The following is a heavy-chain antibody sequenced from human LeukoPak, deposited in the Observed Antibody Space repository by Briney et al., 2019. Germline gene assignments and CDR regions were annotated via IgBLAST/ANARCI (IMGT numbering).Heavy chain of an antibody. D-gene: IGHD5-24*01. V-gene: IGHV3-21*01. Sequence: GGSLRLSCAASGFTFSSYSFNWVRQAPGKGLEWVSSISSGSSYIYYADSVKGRFTISRDNAKNSLYLQMNSLRAEDTAVYYCARGVDGYNHYYYYYMDVWGKGTTVTVSS. CDR2: ISSGSSYI. CDR3: ARGVDGYNHYYYYYMDV. CDR1: GFTFSSYS. J-gene: IGHJ6*03.